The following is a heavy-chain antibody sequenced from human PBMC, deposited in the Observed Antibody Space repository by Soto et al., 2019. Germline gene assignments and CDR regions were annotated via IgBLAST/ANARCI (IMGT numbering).Heavy chain of an antibody. CDR2: ISSSGSPI. V-gene: IGHV3-48*03. J-gene: IGHJ4*02. Sequence: GVSLRLSCAASGFTFSNYEMNWVRHAPGKGLEWISYISSSGSPIYYADSVKGRFTISRDNAKSSLYLQMHSLRAEDTAVYYCARDLGYSSVWNDYWGPGTLVTVSS. CDR1: GFTFSNYE. CDR3: ARDLGYSSVWNDY. D-gene: IGHD6-19*01.